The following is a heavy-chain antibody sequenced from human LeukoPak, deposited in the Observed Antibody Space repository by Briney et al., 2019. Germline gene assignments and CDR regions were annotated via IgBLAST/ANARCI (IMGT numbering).Heavy chain of an antibody. CDR3: ARDWYNNSDAFVL. CDR2: INWNGGNT. CDR1: GFTFDDYG. D-gene: IGHD4-11*01. V-gene: IGHV3-20*04. J-gene: IGHJ3*01. Sequence: PGGSLRLSCAASGFTFDDYGMSWVRHAPGKGLEWVSGINWNGGNTGYADSVKGRFTISRDNAKNSLYLQMNSLRAEDTAVYYCARDWYNNSDAFVLWGQGTMVTVSS.